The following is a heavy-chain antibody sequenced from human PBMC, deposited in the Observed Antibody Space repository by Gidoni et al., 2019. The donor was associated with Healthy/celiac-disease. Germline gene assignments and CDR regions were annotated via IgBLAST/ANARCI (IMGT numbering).Heavy chain of an antibody. Sequence: QEQLVQHGAAVKKTAAEVKVTCKASGDTCTSFSICWVRQAPGQGLEWMGWISAYDGNTNYAQKLQGRITMTTDTSTSTAYMELRSLGSDDTPVYYYARALGSGGSYLLDYWGQGTLVTVSS. CDR1: GDTCTSFS. J-gene: IGHJ4*02. D-gene: IGHD2-15*01. CDR3: ARALGSGGSYLLDY. CDR2: ISAYDGNT. V-gene: IGHV1-18*01.